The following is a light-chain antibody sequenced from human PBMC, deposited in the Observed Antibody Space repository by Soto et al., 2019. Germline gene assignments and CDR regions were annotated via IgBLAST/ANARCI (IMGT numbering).Light chain of an antibody. CDR2: DAS. V-gene: IGKV3-11*01. Sequence: EIVLTQSPATLSLSPGERATLSCRASQSVSSYLAWYQQKPGQAPRLVIYDASKRATGIPGRFSGSGSGTDFTLTISRLEPEDFAVYYCQHFGGTTFTFGQGTRLEIK. J-gene: IGKJ5*01. CDR3: QHFGGTTFT. CDR1: QSVSSY.